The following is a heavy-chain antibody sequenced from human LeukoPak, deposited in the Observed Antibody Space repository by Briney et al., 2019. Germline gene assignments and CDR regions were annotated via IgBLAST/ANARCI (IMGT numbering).Heavy chain of an antibody. J-gene: IGHJ1*01. CDR2: IYYSGIT. CDR3: ARGGWYPESFQH. V-gene: IGHV4-59*01. Sequence: SETLSLTCTVSGGSISSYYWNWIRQPPGKGLEWIGYIYYSGITNYNPSLKSRVTISVDTSKNQFSLKLSSVTAADTAVYYCARGGWYPESFQHWGQGALVTVPS. CDR1: GGSISSYY. D-gene: IGHD6-19*01.